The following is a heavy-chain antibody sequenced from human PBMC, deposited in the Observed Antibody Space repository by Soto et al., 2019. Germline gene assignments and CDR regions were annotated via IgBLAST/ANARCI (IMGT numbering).Heavy chain of an antibody. CDR2: ISGSGAGT. CDR3: AKGPTVFGAVISFDYYYGMYV. J-gene: IGHJ6*02. D-gene: IGHD3-3*01. V-gene: IGHV3-23*01. CDR1: GFTFSSSA. Sequence: GGSLRLSCTASGFTFSSSAIILFRHSPFRWLEWVSGISGSGAGTYYADSVKGRFTISRDNSKNTLYLQMSGLRAEDAAVYYCAKGPTVFGAVISFDYYYGMYVWGQGTPVTVSS.